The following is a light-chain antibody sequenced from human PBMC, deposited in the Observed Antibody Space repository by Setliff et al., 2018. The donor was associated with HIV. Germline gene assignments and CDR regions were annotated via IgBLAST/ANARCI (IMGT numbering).Light chain of an antibody. Sequence: LTQPASVSGSPGQSITISCTGTSSDVGGYNYVSWYQQHPGKAPKLMIYDVTNRPSGVSNRFSGSNSGNTASLTISGLQAEDEADYYCSSYTSNNSGVFGTGTKVTVL. CDR3: SSYTSNNSGV. J-gene: IGLJ1*01. CDR2: DVT. CDR1: SSDVGGYNY. V-gene: IGLV2-14*03.